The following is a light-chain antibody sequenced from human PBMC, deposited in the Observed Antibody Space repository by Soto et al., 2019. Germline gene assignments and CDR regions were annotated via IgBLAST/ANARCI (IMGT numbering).Light chain of an antibody. CDR2: SNN. CDR3: AAWDDSLNGYV. Sequence: QSVLTQPPSASGTPGQRVTISCSGSSSNIGSNTVNCYQQLPGTAPKLLIYSNNQRPSGVPDRFYVSKSGTSASLAISGLQSEDEADYYCAAWDDSLNGYVFGTGTKLTVL. V-gene: IGLV1-44*01. CDR1: SSNIGSNT. J-gene: IGLJ1*01.